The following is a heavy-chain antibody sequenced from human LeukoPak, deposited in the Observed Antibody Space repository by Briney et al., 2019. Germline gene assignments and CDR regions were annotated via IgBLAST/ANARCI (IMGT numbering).Heavy chain of an antibody. CDR3: ARALWFGTNYYYMDV. CDR1: GYSFTAYY. CDR2: IYPNSGDT. D-gene: IGHD3-10*01. J-gene: IGHJ6*03. V-gene: IGHV1-2*02. Sequence: ASVKVSCKASGYSFTAYYMHWVRQAPGQGLEWMGWIYPNSGDTNYAQKFQGRVIMTRDTSITTAYMELSRLRSDDTAVYYCARALWFGTNYYYMDVWDKGTTVTISS.